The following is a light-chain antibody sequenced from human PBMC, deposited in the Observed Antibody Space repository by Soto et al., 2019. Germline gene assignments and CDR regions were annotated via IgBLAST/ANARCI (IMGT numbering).Light chain of an antibody. J-gene: IGLJ1*01. CDR1: SSNIGSNT. V-gene: IGLV1-44*01. Sequence: QSVLTQPPSASGTPGQRITISCSGSSSNIGSNTVNWYQQLPGTAPKLLIYSNNQRPSGVPDRFSGSKSGTSASLAISGLQSEDEADYYCAAWDDSLHGRDVLGTGTKVTVL. CDR2: SNN. CDR3: AAWDDSLHGRDV.